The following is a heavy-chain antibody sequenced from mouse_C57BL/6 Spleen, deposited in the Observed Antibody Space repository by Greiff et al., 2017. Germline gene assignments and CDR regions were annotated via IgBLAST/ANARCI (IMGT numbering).Heavy chain of an antibody. V-gene: IGHV5-9*01. Sequence: EVKLMESGGGLVKPGGSLNLSCAASGFTFSSYTMSWVRQTPEKRLEWVATISGGGGNTYYPDSVKGRFTISRDNAKNTLYLQMSSLRSEDTALYYCARHEDGYEAMDYWGQGTSVTVSS. J-gene: IGHJ4*01. CDR1: GFTFSSYT. CDR2: ISGGGGNT. D-gene: IGHD2-3*01. CDR3: ARHEDGYEAMDY.